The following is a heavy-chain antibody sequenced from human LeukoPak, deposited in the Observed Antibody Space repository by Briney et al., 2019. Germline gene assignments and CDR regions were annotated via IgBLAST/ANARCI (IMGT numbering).Heavy chain of an antibody. V-gene: IGHV3-23*01. CDR1: GFTFGRFA. D-gene: IGHD3-10*01. CDR3: TTESFHY. CDR2: ISNSGTIT. J-gene: IGHJ4*02. Sequence: GGSLRLSCAVSGFTFGRFAMNWVRQAPGKGLEWVSIISNSGTITSYADSVKGRFTISRDNSKNAVYLQMNSLRAEDTALYYCTTESFHYWGQGSLVAVSS.